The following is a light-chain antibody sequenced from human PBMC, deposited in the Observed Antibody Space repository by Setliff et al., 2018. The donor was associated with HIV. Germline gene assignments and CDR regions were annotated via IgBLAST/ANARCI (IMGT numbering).Light chain of an antibody. CDR2: DVT. J-gene: IGLJ1*01. Sequence: QSVLTQPASVSGSPGQSITISCTGTSSDVGGHTFVSWYQQHPGKAPKLMIYDVTNRPSGISNRFSGSKSGNTASPTISGLQAEDEADYYCSSYTSSSTLPYVFGTGAKVTVL. CDR1: SSDVGGHTF. CDR3: SSYTSSSTLPYV. V-gene: IGLV2-14*03.